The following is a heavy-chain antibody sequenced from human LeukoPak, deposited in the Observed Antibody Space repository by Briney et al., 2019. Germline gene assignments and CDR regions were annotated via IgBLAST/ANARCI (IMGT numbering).Heavy chain of an antibody. V-gene: IGHV3-21*01. CDR2: ISSSSSYI. CDR3: ARAHEVGDY. D-gene: IGHD1-26*01. CDR1: GFTFSSYG. Sequence: PGGSLRLSCAASGFTFSSYGMNWICQAPGEGLEWVSSISSSSSYIYYADSVNGRFTISRDNAKNALYLQMDIQRAEDTAVYYCARAHEVGDYWGQGPLVTVSS. J-gene: IGHJ4*02.